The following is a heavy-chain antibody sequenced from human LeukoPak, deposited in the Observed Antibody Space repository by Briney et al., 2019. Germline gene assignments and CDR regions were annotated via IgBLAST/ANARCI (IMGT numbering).Heavy chain of an antibody. CDR3: MSDLDN. V-gene: IGHV3-15*01. J-gene: IGHJ4*02. CDR1: GLTFSDAW. CDR2: IKTKGEGGTV. Sequence: GGSLRLSCATSGLTFSDAWMTWVRQAQGKGLEWVGRIKTKGEGGTVDYAAPVKGRFTISRDDSKNTFYLQMNSLKTEDTAMYYCMSDLDNWGQGTPVTVSS.